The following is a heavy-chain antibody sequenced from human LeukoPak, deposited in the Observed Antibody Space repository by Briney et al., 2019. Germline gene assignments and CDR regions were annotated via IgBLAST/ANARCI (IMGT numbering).Heavy chain of an antibody. D-gene: IGHD3-16*01. Sequence: ASVRVSYKASGYTFTIYYMHWVRQPPGQGLEWMGIINPSGGSTSYAQKFQGRVTMTRDMSTSTVYMELSSLRSEDPAVYYCARERGAMMAAYWGQGTLVTVSS. CDR3: ARERGAMMAAY. V-gene: IGHV1-46*01. CDR1: GYTFTIYY. J-gene: IGHJ4*02. CDR2: INPSGGST.